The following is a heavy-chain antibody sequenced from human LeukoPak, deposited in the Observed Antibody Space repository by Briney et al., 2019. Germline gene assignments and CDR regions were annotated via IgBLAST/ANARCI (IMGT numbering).Heavy chain of an antibody. CDR1: GFTFSSYS. J-gene: IGHJ4*02. D-gene: IGHD1-26*01. CDR3: VRASSGSHGDY. Sequence: GGSPRLSCAASGFTFSSYSMNWVRQAPGKGLEWVSYISSSSSTIYYADSVKGRFTISRDNAKNTLNLQMNSLRVEDTAVYYCVRASSGSHGDYWGQGTLVTVSS. V-gene: IGHV3-48*04. CDR2: ISSSSSTI.